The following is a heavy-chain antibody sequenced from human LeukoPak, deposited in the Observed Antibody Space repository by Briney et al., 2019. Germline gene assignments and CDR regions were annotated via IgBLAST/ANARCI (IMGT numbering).Heavy chain of an antibody. Sequence: GGSLRLSCVASGFTFSSCSMNWVRQGPGKGLEWVSSISTRSSYIYYADSVKGRFTISRDNAKNSLYLQMNSLRAEDTAVYYCARDWSYSTGWYGGEYFDYWGQGTLVTVSS. V-gene: IGHV3-21*01. CDR3: ARDWSYSTGWYGGEYFDY. D-gene: IGHD6-19*01. CDR2: ISTRSSYI. J-gene: IGHJ4*02. CDR1: GFTFSSCS.